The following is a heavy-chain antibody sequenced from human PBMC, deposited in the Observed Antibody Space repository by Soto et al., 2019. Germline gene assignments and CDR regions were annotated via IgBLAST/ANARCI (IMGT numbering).Heavy chain of an antibody. CDR1: GYTFTSYA. CDR3: GRGSGINWFHT. Sequence: QVQLVQSGAEVKKPGASVKVSCKASGYTFTSYAMHWVRQAPGQRLEWMGWINAGNGNTKYSQKFQGRVTITRDTSASTAYTELRSLRSEDTAVYHCGRGSGINWFHTWGQGTLVTAAS. CDR2: INAGNGNT. D-gene: IGHD3-10*01. J-gene: IGHJ5*02. V-gene: IGHV1-3*01.